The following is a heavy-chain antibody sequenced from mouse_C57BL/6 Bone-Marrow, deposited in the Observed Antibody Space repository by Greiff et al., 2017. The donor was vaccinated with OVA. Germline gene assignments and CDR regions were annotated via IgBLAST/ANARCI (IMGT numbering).Heavy chain of an antibody. CDR2: IDPENGDT. V-gene: IGHV14-4*01. CDR1: GFNIKDDY. D-gene: IGHD2-5*01. CDR3: TAYYSNYRFAWFAY. Sequence: VQLQQSGAELVRPGASVKLSCTASGFNIKDDYMHWVKQRPEQGLEWIGWIDPENGDTEYASKFQGKATIPADKSSNTAYLQLSSLTSEDTAVYYCTAYYSNYRFAWFAYWGQGTLVTVSA. J-gene: IGHJ3*01.